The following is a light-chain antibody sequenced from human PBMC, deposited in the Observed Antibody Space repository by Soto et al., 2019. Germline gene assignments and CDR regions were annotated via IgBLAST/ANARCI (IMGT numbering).Light chain of an antibody. CDR3: QLYGSSPPMYT. Sequence: EIVLTQSPGTLSLSPGERATLSCRASQSVSSTYLAWYQQKPGQAPRLLVHGASSRATGISDRFSGSGSGTDFTLTISRLEPEDFAVYYCQLYGSSPPMYTFGQGTKVEIK. J-gene: IGKJ2*01. V-gene: IGKV3-20*01. CDR1: QSVSSTY. CDR2: GAS.